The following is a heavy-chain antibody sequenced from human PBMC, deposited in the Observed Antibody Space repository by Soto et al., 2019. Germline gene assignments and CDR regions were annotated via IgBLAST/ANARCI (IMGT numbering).Heavy chain of an antibody. CDR1: SGSISTYH. V-gene: IGHV4-59*01. CDR2: IYYSGST. Sequence: XETLSLTCTVSSGSISTYHWSWIRQPPGKGLEWIGYIYYSGSTNYNPSLKSRVTLSVDTSKNQFSLKLSSVTAADTAVYYCARLNYDILTGRYYGIEVWGQGTTVTVSS. D-gene: IGHD3-9*01. CDR3: ARLNYDILTGRYYGIEV. J-gene: IGHJ6*02.